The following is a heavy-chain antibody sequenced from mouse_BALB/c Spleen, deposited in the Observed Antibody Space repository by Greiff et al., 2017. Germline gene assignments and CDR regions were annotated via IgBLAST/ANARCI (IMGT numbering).Heavy chain of an antibody. CDR2: IYPGDGDT. J-gene: IGHJ2*01. CDR3: ARSGGLRRGDY. CDR1: GYAFSSYW. Sequence: QVQLKQSGAELVRPGSSVKISCKASGYAFSSYWMNWVKQRPGQGLEWIGQIYPGDGDTNYNGKFKGKATLTADKSSSTAYMQLSSLTSEDSAVYFCARSGGLRRGDYWGQGTTLTVSS. V-gene: IGHV1-80*01. D-gene: IGHD2-4*01.